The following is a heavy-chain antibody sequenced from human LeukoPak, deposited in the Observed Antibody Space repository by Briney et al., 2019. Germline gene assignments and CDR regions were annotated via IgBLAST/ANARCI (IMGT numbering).Heavy chain of an antibody. V-gene: IGHV3-33*01. J-gene: IGHJ4*02. CDR3: ARSKYDSSGYYYDY. CDR1: GFTFSSYG. CDR2: IWYDGSNK. D-gene: IGHD3-22*01. Sequence: PGRSLRLSCVASGFTFSSYGMHWVRPAPGKGLEWVAVIWYDGSNKYYADSVKGRFTISRDNSKNTLYLQMNSLRAEDTAVYYCARSKYDSSGYYYDYWGQGTLVTVSS.